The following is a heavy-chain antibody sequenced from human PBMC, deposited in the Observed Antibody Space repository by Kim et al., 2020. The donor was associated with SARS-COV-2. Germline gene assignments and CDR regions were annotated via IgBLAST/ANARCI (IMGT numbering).Heavy chain of an antibody. CDR2: INPSGGST. CDR3: ASALGSSSWLTYYYYGMDV. V-gene: IGHV1-46*01. J-gene: IGHJ6*02. D-gene: IGHD6-13*01. CDR1: GYTFTSYY. Sequence: ASVKVSCKASGYTFTSYYMHWVRQAPGQGLEWMGIINPSGGSTSYAQKFQGRVTMTRDTSTSTVYMELSSLRSEDTAVYYCASALGSSSWLTYYYYGMDVWGQGTTVTVSS.